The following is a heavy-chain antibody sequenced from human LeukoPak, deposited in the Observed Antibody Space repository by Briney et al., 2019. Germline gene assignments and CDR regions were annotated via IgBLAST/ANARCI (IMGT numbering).Heavy chain of an antibody. CDR3: TREGRVGVPFDY. Sequence: ASLKVSCKTSGYTFTDSYMHWVRQAPGQGLEWIGWFNPNAGDTTYAQGFHGRVTMTRDTSISTVYMELNSLKLDDTAVYYCTREGRVGVPFDYWGQGTLVTVSS. J-gene: IGHJ4*02. D-gene: IGHD2-15*01. CDR2: FNPNAGDT. V-gene: IGHV1-2*02. CDR1: GYTFTDSY.